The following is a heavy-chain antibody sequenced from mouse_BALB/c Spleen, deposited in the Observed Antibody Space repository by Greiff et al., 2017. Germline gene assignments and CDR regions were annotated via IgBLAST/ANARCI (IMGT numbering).Heavy chain of an antibody. D-gene: IGHD1-2*01. CDR1: GYSITSDYA. V-gene: IGHV3-2*02. Sequence: EVQLQQSGPGLVKPSQSLSLTCTVTGYSITSDYAWNWIRQFPGNKLEWMGYISYSGSTSYNPSLKSRISITRDTSKNQFFLQLNSVTTEDTATYYCARGDYYGPWFAYWGQGTLVTVSA. J-gene: IGHJ3*01. CDR2: ISYSGST. CDR3: ARGDYYGPWFAY.